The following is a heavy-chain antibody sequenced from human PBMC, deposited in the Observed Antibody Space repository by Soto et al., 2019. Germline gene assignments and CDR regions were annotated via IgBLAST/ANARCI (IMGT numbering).Heavy chain of an antibody. D-gene: IGHD6-19*01. CDR3: ARTSSGWQNWFDP. CDR2: IISSSTTK. Sequence: EVQLVESGGGLVQPGGSLRLSCSASGFTFSSYNMNWVRQAPGKGLEWVSYIISSSTTKYYADSVKGRFTISRDNAKNSLYLQMSIRRDEDTAVYYCARTSSGWQNWFDPWGQGTLVTVSS. V-gene: IGHV3-48*02. CDR1: GFTFSSYN. J-gene: IGHJ5*02.